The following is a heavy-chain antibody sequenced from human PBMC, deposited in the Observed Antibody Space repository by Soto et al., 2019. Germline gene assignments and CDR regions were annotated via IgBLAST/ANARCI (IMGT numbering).Heavy chain of an antibody. CDR2: ISGSGGST. Sequence: GGSLRLSCAASGFTFISYAMSWVRQAPGKGMEWVSAISGSGGSTYYADSVKGRFTISRDNSKNTLYLQMNSLRVEDTAVYFCARVTGYSSGWGQDYWGQGTLVTVSS. D-gene: IGHD6-19*01. CDR3: ARVTGYSSGWGQDY. J-gene: IGHJ4*02. CDR1: GFTFISYA. V-gene: IGHV3-23*01.